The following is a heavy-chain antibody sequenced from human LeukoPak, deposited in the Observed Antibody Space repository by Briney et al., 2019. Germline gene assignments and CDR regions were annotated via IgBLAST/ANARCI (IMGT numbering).Heavy chain of an antibody. Sequence: SETLSLTCTVSGASISAHYWSWIRQPPGKGLGYIGDVYYTGTTNYNPSLTSRVTMSVDTSKNQFSLRLTSVTAADTAVYYCAKFGTYPVHVSYSYYYLDVWGKGTTVTVSS. CDR2: VYYTGTT. V-gene: IGHV4-59*11. D-gene: IGHD1-26*01. CDR1: GASISAHY. CDR3: AKFGTYPVHVSYSYYYLDV. J-gene: IGHJ6*03.